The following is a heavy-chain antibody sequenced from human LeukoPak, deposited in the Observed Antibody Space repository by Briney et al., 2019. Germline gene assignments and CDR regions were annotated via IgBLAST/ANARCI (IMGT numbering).Heavy chain of an antibody. V-gene: IGHV4-4*09. CDR1: GGYISAYY. J-gene: IGHJ4*02. CDR3: ARRLRTYFDY. CDR2: IFTGST. Sequence: PSETLSLTCAVSGGYISAYYCNSIRQPPGKGLEWIGYIFTGSTTYNPSLKSRVTISVDTSKNQFSLKLSSVTAADTAVYYCARRLRTYFDYWGQGSLVTVSS.